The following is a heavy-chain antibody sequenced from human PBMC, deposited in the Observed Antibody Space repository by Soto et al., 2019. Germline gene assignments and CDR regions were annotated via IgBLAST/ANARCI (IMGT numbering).Heavy chain of an antibody. Sequence: QVQLRESGPGLVKPSGTLSLTCAVSSDSISSNTWWRWLRQPPGRGLEWIGEIFHRGSTNYTPSLKRRVTISLGKSNNQFSLNLTSVTAADTAVFHCASSPGSLAADYWGQEILGSVTS. CDR1: SDSISSNTW. CDR3: ASSPGSLAADY. CDR2: IFHRGST. J-gene: IGHJ4*02. V-gene: IGHV4-4*02. D-gene: IGHD2-15*01.